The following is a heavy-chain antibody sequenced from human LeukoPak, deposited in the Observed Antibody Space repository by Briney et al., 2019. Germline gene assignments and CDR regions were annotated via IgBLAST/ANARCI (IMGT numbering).Heavy chain of an antibody. CDR3: AVRWFGELYPYY. J-gene: IGHJ4*02. D-gene: IGHD3-10*01. V-gene: IGHV1-2*02. CDR1: GYTFTGYY. CDR2: INPNSGGT. Sequence: RASVKVSCKASGYTFTGYYMHWVRQAPGQGLEWMGWINPNSGGTNYAQKFQGRVTMTRDTSISTAYMELSRLRSDDTAVYYWAVRWFGELYPYYWGQGTLVTVSS.